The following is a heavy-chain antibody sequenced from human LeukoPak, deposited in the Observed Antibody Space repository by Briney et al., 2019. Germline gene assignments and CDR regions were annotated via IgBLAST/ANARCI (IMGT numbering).Heavy chain of an antibody. CDR1: GFTFSSYG. CDR3: ARDPEIQLVQFYYYGMDV. J-gene: IGHJ6*02. CDR2: IWYDGSNK. D-gene: IGHD6-13*01. V-gene: IGHV3-33*01. Sequence: PGGSLRLSCAASGFTFSSYGMHWVRQAPGKGLEWVAVIWYDGSNKYYADSVKGRFTISRDNSKNTLYLQMNSLRAEDTAVYYCARDPEIQLVQFYYYGMDVWGQGTTVTVSS.